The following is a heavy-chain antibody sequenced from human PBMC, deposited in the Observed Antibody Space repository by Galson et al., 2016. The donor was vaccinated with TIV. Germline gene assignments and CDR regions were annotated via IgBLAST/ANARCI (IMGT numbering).Heavy chain of an antibody. CDR2: INGDGSSS. Sequence: SCAASGFTFRSYWMHWVRQAPGKGPMWVARINGDGSSSDYADSVEGRFTISRDNSKNTLYLQMNSLRVEDTAVYYCARDRVVDATYYYYYYGMDVWGQGTAVTVSS. CDR1: GFTFRSYW. V-gene: IGHV3-74*01. CDR3: ARDRVVDATYYYYYYGMDV. J-gene: IGHJ6*02. D-gene: IGHD2-15*01.